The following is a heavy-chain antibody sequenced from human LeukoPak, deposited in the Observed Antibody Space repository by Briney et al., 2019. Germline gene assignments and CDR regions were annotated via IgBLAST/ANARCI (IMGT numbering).Heavy chain of an antibody. Sequence: KAGGSLRLSCAASGFTFSSYSTNWVRQAPGKGLEWVSSISSSSSYIYYADSVKGRFTISRDNAKNSLYLQMNSLRAEDTAVYYCARARIAAAGFDYWGQGTLVTVSS. CDR3: ARARIAAAGFDY. J-gene: IGHJ4*02. CDR2: ISSSSSYI. D-gene: IGHD6-13*01. V-gene: IGHV3-21*01. CDR1: GFTFSSYS.